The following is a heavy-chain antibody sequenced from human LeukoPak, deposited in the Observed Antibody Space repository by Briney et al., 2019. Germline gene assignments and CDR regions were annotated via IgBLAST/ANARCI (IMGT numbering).Heavy chain of an antibody. V-gene: IGHV1-18*01. Sequence: ASVKVSCKASGGTFSSYAISWVRQAPGQGLEWMGWISAYNGNTNYAQKLQGRVTMTTDTSTSTAYMELRSLRSDDTAVYYCARDGVGATSVDYWGQGTLVTVSS. CDR2: ISAYNGNT. CDR1: GGTFSSYA. J-gene: IGHJ4*02. D-gene: IGHD1-26*01. CDR3: ARDGVGATSVDY.